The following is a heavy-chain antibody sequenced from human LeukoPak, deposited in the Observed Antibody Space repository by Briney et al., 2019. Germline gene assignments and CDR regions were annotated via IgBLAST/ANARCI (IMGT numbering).Heavy chain of an antibody. V-gene: IGHV3-53*01. CDR2: IYSGGST. CDR1: GFTVSSNH. CDR3: ARHENDFWSGYYDY. J-gene: IGHJ4*02. Sequence: GGSLRLSCAASGFTVSSNHMSWVRQAPGKGLEWVSVIYSGGSTYYADSVKGRFTISRDNSKNTLYLQMSSLRAEDTAVYYCARHENDFWSGYYDYWGQGTLVTVSS. D-gene: IGHD3-3*01.